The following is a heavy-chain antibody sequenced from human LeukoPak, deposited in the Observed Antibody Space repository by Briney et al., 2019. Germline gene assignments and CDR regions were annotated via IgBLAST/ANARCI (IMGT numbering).Heavy chain of an antibody. D-gene: IGHD6-13*01. CDR1: AFTFSSYG. J-gene: IGHJ4*02. Sequence: GGSLRLSCAASAFTFSSYGMHWVRQAPGKGLEWVAFNRYDGSNKYYADSVKGRFTISRDNAKNSLYLQMNSLRAEDTALYYCAKEASSSWAPIDYWGQGTLVTVSS. CDR2: NRYDGSNK. CDR3: AKEASSSWAPIDY. V-gene: IGHV3-30*02.